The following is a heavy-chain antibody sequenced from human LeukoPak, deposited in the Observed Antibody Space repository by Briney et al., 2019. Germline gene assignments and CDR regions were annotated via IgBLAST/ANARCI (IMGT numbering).Heavy chain of an antibody. CDR3: ARSRSMTGNYYFYMDV. J-gene: IGHJ6*03. CDR1: GDSVSSNSAA. Sequence: SQTLSLTCAISGDSVSSNSAAWTWSRQSPSRGLEWLGRTYYRSKWSNDYAPSLEGRITINPDTSRNQFSLQLNSVTPDDTAVYYCARSRSMTGNYYFYMDVWGKGTTVTVSS. V-gene: IGHV6-1*01. CDR2: TYYRSKWSN. D-gene: IGHD1-14*01.